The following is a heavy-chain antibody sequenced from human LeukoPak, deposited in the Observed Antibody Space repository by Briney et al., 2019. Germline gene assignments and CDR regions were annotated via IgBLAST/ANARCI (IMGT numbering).Heavy chain of an antibody. J-gene: IGHJ4*02. D-gene: IGHD1-26*01. CDR3: ARPRDVGAKAFDY. CDR1: GFTFSSYT. Sequence: GGSLRLSCAASGFTFSSYTMSWVRQAPGKGLEWVSTITTSDGNTYYADSVKGRFTVSRDNSKNTLFLQMNSLRAEDTAVYYCARPRDVGAKAFDYWGQGNLVTVSS. V-gene: IGHV3-23*01. CDR2: ITTSDGNT.